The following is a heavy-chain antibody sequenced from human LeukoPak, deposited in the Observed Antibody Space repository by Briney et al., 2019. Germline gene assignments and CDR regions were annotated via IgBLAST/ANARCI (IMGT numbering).Heavy chain of an antibody. D-gene: IGHD2-2*01. V-gene: IGHV4-31*03. CDR2: IYYSGST. CDR3: AREDCSSTSCYRGYDY. Sequence: PSETLSLTCTVPGGSISSGGYYWSWIRQHPGKGLEWIGYIYYSGSTYYNPSLKSRVTISVDTSKNQFSLKLSSVTAADTAVYYCAREDCSSTSCYRGYDYWGQGTLVTVSS. CDR1: GGSISSGGYY. J-gene: IGHJ4*02.